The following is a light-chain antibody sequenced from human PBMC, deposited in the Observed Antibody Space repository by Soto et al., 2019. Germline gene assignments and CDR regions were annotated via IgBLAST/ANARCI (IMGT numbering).Light chain of an antibody. Sequence: QSVLTQPPSASGSPGQSVTISCTGTSSDVGGYNYVSWYQQHPGKAPKLMIYEVSKRPSGVPDCFSGSKSGNTASLTVSGLQAEDEADYYCSSYAGSNNLVFGTGTKVT. CDR3: SSYAGSNNLV. CDR1: SSDVGGYNY. J-gene: IGLJ1*01. V-gene: IGLV2-8*01. CDR2: EVS.